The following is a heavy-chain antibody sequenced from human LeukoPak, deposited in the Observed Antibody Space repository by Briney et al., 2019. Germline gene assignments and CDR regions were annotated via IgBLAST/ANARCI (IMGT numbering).Heavy chain of an antibody. V-gene: IGHV3-30-3*01. CDR3: ARTKYSSSWSPFDY. J-gene: IGHJ4*02. CDR1: GFTFSSYA. Sequence: GGSLRLSCAASGFTFSSYAMHWVRQAPGKGLEWVAVISYDGSNKYYADSVKGRFTISRDNSKNTLYLQMNSLRAGDTAVYYCARTKYSSSWSPFDYWGQGTLVTVSS. D-gene: IGHD6-13*01. CDR2: ISYDGSNK.